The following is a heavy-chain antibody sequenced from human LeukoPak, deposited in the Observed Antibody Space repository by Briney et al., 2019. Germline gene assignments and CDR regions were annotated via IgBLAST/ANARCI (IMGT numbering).Heavy chain of an antibody. CDR2: ISYDGSNK. J-gene: IGHJ4*02. V-gene: IGHV3-30*18. D-gene: IGHD1-26*01. CDR1: GFTFSSYG. Sequence: PGRSLRLSCAASGFTFSSYGMHWVRQAPGKGLEWVAVISYDGSNKYYADSVKGRFTISRDNSKNTLYLQMNSLRAEDTAVYYCAKDGRSYLGPEDYWGQGTLVTVSS. CDR3: AKDGRSYLGPEDY.